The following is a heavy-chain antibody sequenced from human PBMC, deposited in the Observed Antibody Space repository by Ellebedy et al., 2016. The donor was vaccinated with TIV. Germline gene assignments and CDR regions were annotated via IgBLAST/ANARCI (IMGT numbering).Heavy chain of an antibody. Sequence: GESLKISCKGSGYSFTSYWIGWVRQMPGKGLEWVANIYPGDSNNGYSPSFQGQVTILADKSISTAYLQWSSLKASDTAMYYCVRYYYDSSGYYYIDYWGQGTLVTVSS. V-gene: IGHV5-51*01. J-gene: IGHJ4*02. D-gene: IGHD3-22*01. CDR1: GYSFTSYW. CDR3: VRYYYDSSGYYYIDY. CDR2: IYPGDSNN.